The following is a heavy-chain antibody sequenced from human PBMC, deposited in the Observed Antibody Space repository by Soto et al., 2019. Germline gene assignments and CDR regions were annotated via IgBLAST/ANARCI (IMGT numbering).Heavy chain of an antibody. CDR3: ARQGIAAAGKAIDP. CDR1: GGSISSYY. J-gene: IGHJ5*02. D-gene: IGHD6-13*01. Sequence: PSETLSLTCTVSGGSISSYYWSWIRQPPGKGLEWIGYIYYSGSTNYNPSLKGRVTISVDTSKNQFSLKLSSVTAADTAVYYCARQGIAAAGKAIDPWGQGTLVTVSS. CDR2: IYYSGST. V-gene: IGHV4-59*08.